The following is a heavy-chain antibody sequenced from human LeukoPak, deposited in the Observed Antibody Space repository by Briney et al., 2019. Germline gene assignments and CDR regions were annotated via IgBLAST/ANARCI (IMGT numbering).Heavy chain of an antibody. D-gene: IGHD6-19*01. CDR3: ARVGSGWYDY. Sequence: GGSLRLSCAASGFIFSNDAMHWVRQAPGKGLEWVSSISSSSSYIYYADSVKGRFTISRDNAKNSLYLQMNSLRAEDTAVYYCARVGSGWYDYWGQGTLVTVSS. CDR1: GFIFSNDA. CDR2: ISSSSSYI. V-gene: IGHV3-21*01. J-gene: IGHJ4*02.